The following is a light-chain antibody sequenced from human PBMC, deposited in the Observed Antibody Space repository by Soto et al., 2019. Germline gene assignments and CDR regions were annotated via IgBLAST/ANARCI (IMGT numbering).Light chain of an antibody. V-gene: IGKV1-5*01. CDR2: DAS. CDR3: QHYNSYSEA. J-gene: IGKJ1*01. Sequence: DIQMTQSPSTLSGSVGDRVTITCRASQSISHFLAWYQQKPGKVPKLLIYDASNLGSGVPSRFSGSGSGTDFTLTISGLQPDDFATYYCQHYNSYSEAFGQGTKVDIK. CDR1: QSISHF.